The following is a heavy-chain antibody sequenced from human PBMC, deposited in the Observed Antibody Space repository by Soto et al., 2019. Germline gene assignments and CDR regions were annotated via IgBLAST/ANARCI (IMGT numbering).Heavy chain of an antibody. CDR3: ARDVSYYYDSSGYYKVPFDI. CDR1: GGSISSGGYY. V-gene: IGHV4-31*03. D-gene: IGHD3-22*01. J-gene: IGHJ3*02. Sequence: SETLSLTCTVSGGSISSGGYYWSWIRQHPGKGLEWIGYIYYSGSTYYNPSLKSRVTISVDTSKNQFSLKLSSVTAADTAVYYCARDVSYYYDSSGYYKVPFDIWGQGTMVTVSS. CDR2: IYYSGST.